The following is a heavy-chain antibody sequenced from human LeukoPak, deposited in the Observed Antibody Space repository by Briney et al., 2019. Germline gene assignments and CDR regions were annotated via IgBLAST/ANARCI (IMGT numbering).Heavy chain of an antibody. CDR3: VRGIDTTGYFNY. J-gene: IGHJ4*02. D-gene: IGHD3-22*01. Sequence: ASVKVSCKASGYTFTTYPINWVRQAPGQGLEWMGWIDTNTGSPTYAQGLTGRFVFSSDTSVSTAFLQINSLKAEDTALYYCVRGIDTTGYFNYWGQGTLVTVPS. CDR1: GYTFTTYP. V-gene: IGHV7-4-1*02. CDR2: IDTNTGSP.